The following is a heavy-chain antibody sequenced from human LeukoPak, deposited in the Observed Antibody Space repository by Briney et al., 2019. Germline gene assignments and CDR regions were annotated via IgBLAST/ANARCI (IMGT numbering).Heavy chain of an antibody. V-gene: IGHV1-46*01. CDR3: ARATNMVRGVINYYYYMDV. CDR2: INPSGGST. D-gene: IGHD3-10*01. CDR1: GYTFTSYY. Sequence: ASVKVSCKASGYTFTSYYMHWVRQAPGQGLEWMGIINPSGGSTSYAQKFQGRVTMTRDMSTSTAYMELRSLRSDDTAVYYCARATNMVRGVINYYYYMDVWGKGTTVTISS. J-gene: IGHJ6*03.